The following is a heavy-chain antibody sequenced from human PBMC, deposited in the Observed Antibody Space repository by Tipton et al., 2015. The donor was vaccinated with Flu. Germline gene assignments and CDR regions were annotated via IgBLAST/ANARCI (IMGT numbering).Heavy chain of an antibody. Sequence: TLSLTCAVSAVSITSNWWSWVRQPPGKGLEWIGEIHHGGTTNYNPSLKSRVTISVDTSKNQFSLRLSSVTAADTAVYYCARRDYSNYVSDPKNWFDPWGQGNLVTVSS. J-gene: IGHJ5*02. CDR2: IHHGGTT. CDR3: ARRDYSNYVSDPKNWFDP. D-gene: IGHD4-11*01. CDR1: AVSITSNW. V-gene: IGHV4-4*02.